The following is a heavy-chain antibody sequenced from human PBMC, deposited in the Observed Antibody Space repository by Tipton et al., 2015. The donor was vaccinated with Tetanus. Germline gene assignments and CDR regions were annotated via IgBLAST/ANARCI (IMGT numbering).Heavy chain of an antibody. D-gene: IGHD3-10*01. CDR3: VRDHCADYSCSFDY. Sequence: SLRLSCAASGFTFDNYALHWVRQAPGKGLQWLAVIWYDGSNQYYEESMKGRFIISRDNAKNSLYLQMSSLRDEDAAVYYCVRDHCADYSCSFDYWGQGTLVTVSS. CDR2: IWYDGSNQ. CDR1: GFTFDNYA. J-gene: IGHJ4*02. V-gene: IGHV3-33*01.